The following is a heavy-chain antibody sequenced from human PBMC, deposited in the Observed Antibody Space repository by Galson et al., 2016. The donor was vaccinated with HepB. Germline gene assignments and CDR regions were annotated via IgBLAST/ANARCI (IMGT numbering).Heavy chain of an antibody. Sequence: SETLSLTCTVSGGSISSSNYYWGWIRQPPGKGLEWIGSIYYSGSTYYNPSLKSRVTISVDTSKNQFSLKLSSVTAADTAVYYCARATIRDYDFGYFDYWGQGTLVTVSS. CDR1: GGSISSSNYY. V-gene: IGHV4-39*01. CDR3: ARATIRDYDFGYFDY. J-gene: IGHJ4*02. D-gene: IGHD3-3*01. CDR2: IYYSGST.